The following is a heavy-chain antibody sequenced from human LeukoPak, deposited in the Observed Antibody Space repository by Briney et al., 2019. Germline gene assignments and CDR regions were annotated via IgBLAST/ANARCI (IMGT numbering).Heavy chain of an antibody. V-gene: IGHV3-66*01. Sequence: GGSLRLSCAASGFTFSNSAMSWVRQAPGKGLEWVSVIYSGGSTYYADSVKGRFTISRDNSKNTLYLQMNSLRAEDTAVYYCAREVAAATFHEWGQGTLVTVSS. CDR1: GFTFSNSA. J-gene: IGHJ4*02. D-gene: IGHD6-13*01. CDR2: IYSGGST. CDR3: AREVAAATFHE.